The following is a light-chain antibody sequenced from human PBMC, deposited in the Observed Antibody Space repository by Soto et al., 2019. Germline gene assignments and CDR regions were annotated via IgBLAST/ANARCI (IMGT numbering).Light chain of an antibody. Sequence: EVVMTQSPATLSVSPGETATLSCRASQSLTTYLAWYQQKPDQAPRLLIYGISTRATDIPARFSGSGSGTEFTLTISGLQSEDFAVYYCQQYNYWPLTFGGGTKVDIK. CDR2: GIS. CDR1: QSLTTY. V-gene: IGKV3-15*01. CDR3: QQYNYWPLT. J-gene: IGKJ4*01.